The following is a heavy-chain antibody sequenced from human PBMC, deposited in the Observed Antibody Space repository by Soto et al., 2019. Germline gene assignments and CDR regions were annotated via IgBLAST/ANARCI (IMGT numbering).Heavy chain of an antibody. D-gene: IGHD1-1*01. CDR2: SSNSGSFT. CDR1: GFTFSDHY. J-gene: IGHJ4*02. CDR3: VRSGDNYNLLDY. Sequence: GGSLRLSCAASGFTFSDHYMSWIRQAPGKGLGWIGYSSNSGSFTRYADSVKGRFSISRDNAKNSLYLQINSLRGDDTAIYYCVRSGDNYNLLDYWGQGTPVTVSS. V-gene: IGHV3-11*06.